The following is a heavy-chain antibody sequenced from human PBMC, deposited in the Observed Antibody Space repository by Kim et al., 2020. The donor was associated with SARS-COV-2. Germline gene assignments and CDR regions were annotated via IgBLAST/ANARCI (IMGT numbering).Heavy chain of an antibody. CDR1: GFTFSSYA. V-gene: IGHV3-30*04. J-gene: IGHJ4*02. CDR3: ARGKQRWLQLPYY. D-gene: IGHD5-12*01. CDR2: ISYDGSNK. Sequence: GGSLRLSCAASGFTFSSYAMHWVRQAPGKGLEWVAVISYDGSNKYYADSVKGRFTISRDNSKNTLYLQMNSLRAEDTAVYYCARGKQRWLQLPYYWGQGTLVTVSS.